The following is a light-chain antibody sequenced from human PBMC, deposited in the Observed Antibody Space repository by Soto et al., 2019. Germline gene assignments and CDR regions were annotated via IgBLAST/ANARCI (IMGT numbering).Light chain of an antibody. CDR1: GGDVGAYNY. J-gene: IGLJ3*02. CDR2: EVF. Sequence: QSVLTQPASVSGSPGQSITISCAGTGGDVGAYNYVSWYQQHPGKAPKLMIYEVFRRPSGISNRFSGSKSGNTASLTISTLQAEDEAQYYCSSYTTSSTVVFGGGTKLTV. V-gene: IGLV2-14*01. CDR3: SSYTTSSTVV.